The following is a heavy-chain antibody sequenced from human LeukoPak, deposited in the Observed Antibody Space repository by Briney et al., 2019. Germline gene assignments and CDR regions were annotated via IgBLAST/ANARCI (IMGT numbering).Heavy chain of an antibody. CDR2: ISGSGGST. CDR1: GFTFSSYA. D-gene: IGHD5-18*01. Sequence: GGSLRLSCAASGFTFSSYAMSWVRQAPGEGLEWVSAISGSGGSTYYADSVKGRFTISRDNSKNTLYLQMNSLRAEDTAVYYCAKAVDYTAMVFYFDYWGQGTLVTVSS. CDR3: AKAVDYTAMVFYFDY. J-gene: IGHJ4*02. V-gene: IGHV3-23*01.